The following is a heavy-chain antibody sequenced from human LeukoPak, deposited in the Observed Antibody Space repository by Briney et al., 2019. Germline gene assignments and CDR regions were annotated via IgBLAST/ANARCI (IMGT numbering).Heavy chain of an antibody. Sequence: ASVKVSCKASGYTFTSYGISWVRQAPGQGLEWMGWISAYNGNTNYAQKLQGRVTVTTDTSTSTAYMELRSLRSDDTAVYYCARVGVFDFWSGYYPPQYYYYGMDVWGQGTTVTVSS. J-gene: IGHJ6*02. D-gene: IGHD3-3*01. V-gene: IGHV1-18*01. CDR1: GYTFTSYG. CDR2: ISAYNGNT. CDR3: ARVGVFDFWSGYYPPQYYYYGMDV.